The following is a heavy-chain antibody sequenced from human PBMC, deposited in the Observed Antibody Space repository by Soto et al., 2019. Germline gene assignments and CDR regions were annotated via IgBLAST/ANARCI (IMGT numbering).Heavy chain of an antibody. V-gene: IGHV4-61*08. CDR2: IYNSGST. J-gene: IGHJ4*02. Sequence: PSETLSLTCTVSGGSVASEGYYWSWIRQPPGKGLECIGYIYNSGSTYYNPSLKSRVTISVDTSKNQFSLKLSSVTAEDTAVYFCARSVAVPGAHIDYWGQGTQVTVSS. CDR1: GGSVASEGYY. D-gene: IGHD6-19*01. CDR3: ARSVAVPGAHIDY.